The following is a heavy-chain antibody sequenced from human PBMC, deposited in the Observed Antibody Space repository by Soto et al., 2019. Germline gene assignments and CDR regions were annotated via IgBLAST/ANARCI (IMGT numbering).Heavy chain of an antibody. CDR1: GFTFSSYA. Sequence: GGSLRLSCAASGFTFSSYAMHWVRQAPGKGLEWVAVISYDGSNKYYADSVKGRFTISRDNSKNTLYLQMNSLRAEDTAVYYCARQQRLDPFDAFDIWGQGTMVTVSS. CDR3: ARQQRLDPFDAFDI. D-gene: IGHD6-25*01. CDR2: ISYDGSNK. J-gene: IGHJ3*02. V-gene: IGHV3-30-3*01.